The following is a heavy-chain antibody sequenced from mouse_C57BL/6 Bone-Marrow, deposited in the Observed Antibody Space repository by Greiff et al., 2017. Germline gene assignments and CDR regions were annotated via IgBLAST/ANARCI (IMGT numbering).Heavy chain of an antibody. CDR1: GFSLTSYG. CDR2: IWGVGST. D-gene: IGHD1-1*01. J-gene: IGHJ4*01. V-gene: IGHV2-6*01. CDR3: ATTVVADYAMDY. Sequence: QVQLQQSGPGLVAPSQSLSITCTVSGFSLTSYGVDWVRQSPGKGLEWLGVIWGVGSTNYNSALKSRLSISKDNSKSQVFLKMNSLQTDDTAMYYCATTVVADYAMDYWGQGTSVTVSS.